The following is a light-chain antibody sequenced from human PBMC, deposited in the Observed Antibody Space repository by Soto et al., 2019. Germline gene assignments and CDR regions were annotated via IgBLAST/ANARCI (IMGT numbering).Light chain of an antibody. CDR2: EVS. V-gene: IGLV2-14*01. Sequence: QSALTQPASVSGSPGQSITISCTGTSSDVGGYNYVSWYQQHPGKAPKLMIYEVSKRPSGVSNRFSGSKSGNTASLTISGLQAEDEAGYYCSSYTSSSTRVFGGGTKLTVL. CDR3: SSYTSSSTRV. CDR1: SSDVGGYNY. J-gene: IGLJ2*01.